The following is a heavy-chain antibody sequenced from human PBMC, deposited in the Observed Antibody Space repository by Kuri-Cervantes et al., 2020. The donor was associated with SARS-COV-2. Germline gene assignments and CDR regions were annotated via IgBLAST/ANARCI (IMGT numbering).Heavy chain of an antibody. V-gene: IGHV4-34*01. J-gene: IGHJ4*02. D-gene: IGHD5-12*01. CDR2: INHSGST. Sequence: GSLRLSCAVYGGSFSGYYWSWIRQPPGKGLEWIGEINHSGSTNYNPPLKSRVTISVDTSKNQFSLKLSSVTAADTAVYYCARGKDIVATIDAFVYWGQGTLVTVSS. CDR1: GGSFSGYY. CDR3: ARGKDIVATIDAFVY.